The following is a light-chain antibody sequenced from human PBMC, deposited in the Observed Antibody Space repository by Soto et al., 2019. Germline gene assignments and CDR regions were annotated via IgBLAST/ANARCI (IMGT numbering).Light chain of an antibody. CDR1: SSDVGAYDF. V-gene: IGLV2-14*03. Sequence: QSVLTQPASVSGSPGHSITISCTGTSSDVGAYDFVSWYQQHPDKAPKLMIYEVSNRPSGVSNRFSGSKSVNTATLTISGLQAEDEADYYCSSYTSSSTRVFGTGTRSPS. CDR2: EVS. J-gene: IGLJ1*01. CDR3: SSYTSSSTRV.